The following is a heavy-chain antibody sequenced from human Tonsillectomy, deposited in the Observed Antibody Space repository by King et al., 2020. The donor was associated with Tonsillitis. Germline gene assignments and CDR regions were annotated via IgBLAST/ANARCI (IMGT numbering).Heavy chain of an antibody. V-gene: IGHV1-46*01. CDR3: ARSVAVAGIPDALDI. J-gene: IGHJ3*02. Sequence: LQLVQSGAEVKKPGASVKVSCKASGYTFTNYQMHWVRQAPGQGLEWMGISKSSGGSTTYAQKFQGRVTMTRDTSTSTVYMELSSLRSDDTAVYYCARSVAVAGIPDALDIWGQGTMVTVSS. CDR2: SKSSGGST. CDR1: GYTFTNYQ. D-gene: IGHD6-19*01.